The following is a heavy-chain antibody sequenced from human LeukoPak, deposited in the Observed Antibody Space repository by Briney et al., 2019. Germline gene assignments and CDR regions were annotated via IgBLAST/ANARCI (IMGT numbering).Heavy chain of an antibody. CDR3: ARDYGGATDY. CDR2: LNSDGTTT. Sequence: PGGSLRLSCAASGFTFSSYWMHWVRQAPGKGLVWVSRLNSDGTTTRYADSVKGRFSIARDNAKNTLYLHMNSLRAEDTAVYYCARDYGGATDYWGQGTLVTVSS. D-gene: IGHD1-26*01. J-gene: IGHJ4*02. CDR1: GFTFSSYW. V-gene: IGHV3-74*01.